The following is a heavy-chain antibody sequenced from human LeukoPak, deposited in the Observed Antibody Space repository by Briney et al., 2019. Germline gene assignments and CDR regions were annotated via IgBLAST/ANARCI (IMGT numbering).Heavy chain of an antibody. CDR2: ISGSGGST. CDR3: AKVDRAPWIQLWLTLDY. CDR1: GFTFSSYA. D-gene: IGHD5-18*01. Sequence: GGSPRLSCAASGFTFSSYAISWVRQAPGKGLEWVSAISGSGGSTYYADSVKGRFTISRDNSKNTLYLQMNSLRAEDTAVYYCAKVDRAPWIQLWLTLDYWGQGTLVTVSS. V-gene: IGHV3-23*01. J-gene: IGHJ4*02.